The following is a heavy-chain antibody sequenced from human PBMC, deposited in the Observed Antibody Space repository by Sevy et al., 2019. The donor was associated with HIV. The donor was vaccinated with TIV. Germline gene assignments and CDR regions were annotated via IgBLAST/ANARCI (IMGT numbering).Heavy chain of an antibody. CDR2: IKQDGTEK. D-gene: IGHD3-16*01. CDR3: ARALADWGSFHFSL. J-gene: IGHJ4*02. CDR1: GFTFSTYW. V-gene: IGHV3-7*01. Sequence: GGSLRLSCAASGFTFSTYWMTWVRQAPGKGLEWVANIKQDGTEKDYVDSVKGRFTVSRDNAQNSLSLQMSSLRAEDTAVYYCARALADWGSFHFSLWGQGTPVTVSS.